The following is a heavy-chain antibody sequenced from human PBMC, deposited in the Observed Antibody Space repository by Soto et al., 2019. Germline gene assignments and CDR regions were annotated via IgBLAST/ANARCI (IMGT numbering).Heavy chain of an antibody. CDR1: GFTFSSSG. CDR3: ARVENNAASVGYYVY. CDR2: IWYDGSNK. J-gene: IGHJ4*02. V-gene: IGHV3-33*01. Sequence: GGSLRLSCAASGFTFSSSGMHWVRQAPGKGLEWVAVIWYDGSNKYYADSVKGRFTISRDNSKNTLYLQMNSLRAEDTAVYYCARVENNAASVGYYVYRGQGTPVAV. D-gene: IGHD1-20*01.